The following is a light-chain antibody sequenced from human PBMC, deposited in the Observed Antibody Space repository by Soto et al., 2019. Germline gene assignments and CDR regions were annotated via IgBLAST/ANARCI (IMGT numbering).Light chain of an antibody. Sequence: EIVLTQSPGTLSLSPGERATLSCRASQSVGNNNLAWYQQKPGQAPRFLIYDASSSATGIPDRFSGSGSGTDFTLTISRLEPEDFAVYYCQQYGSTPLTFGGGTKVETK. CDR1: QSVGNNN. V-gene: IGKV3-20*01. CDR2: DAS. J-gene: IGKJ4*01. CDR3: QQYGSTPLT.